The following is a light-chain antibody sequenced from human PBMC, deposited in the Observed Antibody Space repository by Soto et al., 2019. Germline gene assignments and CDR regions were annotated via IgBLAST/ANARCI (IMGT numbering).Light chain of an antibody. J-gene: IGKJ1*01. CDR2: DAS. V-gene: IGKV3-11*01. CDR1: QSVSSN. CDR3: QQLSDWPLM. Sequence: EIVLTQSPATLSLSPGERATLSCRASQSVSSNFACYQQKPGQAPRLHIYDASSRATGIPPRFNGSGSGKDFALTTSSLDPEHFAVYYCQQLSDWPLMFGQGTKVQIK.